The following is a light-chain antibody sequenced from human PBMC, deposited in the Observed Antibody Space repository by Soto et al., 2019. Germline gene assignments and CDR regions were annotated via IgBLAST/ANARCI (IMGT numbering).Light chain of an antibody. V-gene: IGKV3-15*01. CDR1: QSVSSY. CDR2: GAS. J-gene: IGKJ1*01. Sequence: EIVLTQSPATLSLSPGERATLSCRASQSVSSYLAWYQQKPGQAPRLLIYGASTRATGIPARFSGSGSGTEFTLTISSLQSEDFAVYYCQQYNNWPRVTFGQGTKVEIK. CDR3: QQYNNWPRVT.